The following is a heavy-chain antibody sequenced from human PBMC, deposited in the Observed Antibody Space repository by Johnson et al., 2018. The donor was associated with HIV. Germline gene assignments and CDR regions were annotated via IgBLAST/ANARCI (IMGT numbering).Heavy chain of an antibody. CDR1: GFTFSSYA. V-gene: IGHV3-30-3*01. D-gene: IGHD7-27*01. CDR3: AKGLGNVDAFDI. CDR2: ISYDGSNK. Sequence: QVQLVESGGGVVQPGRYLRLSCAASGFTFSSYAMHWVRQAPGKGLEWVAVISYDGSNKYYADSVKGRFTISRDNSKNTLYLQMNSLRAEDTAVYYCAKGLGNVDAFDIWGQGTMVTVSS. J-gene: IGHJ3*02.